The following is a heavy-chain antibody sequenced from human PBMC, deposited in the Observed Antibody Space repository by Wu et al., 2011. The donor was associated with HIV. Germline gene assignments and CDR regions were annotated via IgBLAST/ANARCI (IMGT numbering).Heavy chain of an antibody. J-gene: IGHJ4*02. CDR3: ARGDNLPLTKRYYFHY. Sequence: KASGYTFTSYGISWVRQAPGQGLEWMGWISAYNGNTNYAQKLQGRVTMTTDTSTSTAYMELNSLRSDDTAVYYCARGDNLPLTKRYYFHYWGQGTLVTVSS. V-gene: IGHV1-18*01. CDR1: GYTFTSYG. D-gene: IGHD1-1*01. CDR2: ISAYNGNT.